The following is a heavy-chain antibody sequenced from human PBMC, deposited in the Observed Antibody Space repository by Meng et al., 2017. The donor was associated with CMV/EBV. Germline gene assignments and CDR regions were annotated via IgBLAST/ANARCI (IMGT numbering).Heavy chain of an antibody. CDR2: IYPGDSDT. D-gene: IGHD6-13*01. Sequence: GSLKISCKGSGYSFTSYWIGWVRQMPGKGLEWMGIIYPGDSDTRYSPSFQGQVTISADKSISTAYLQWSSLKASDTAMYYCARTNTPQYSSSWYRYYYYGMDVWGQGTTVTVSS. CDR1: GYSFTSYW. V-gene: IGHV5-51*01. J-gene: IGHJ6*02. CDR3: ARTNTPQYSSSWYRYYYYGMDV.